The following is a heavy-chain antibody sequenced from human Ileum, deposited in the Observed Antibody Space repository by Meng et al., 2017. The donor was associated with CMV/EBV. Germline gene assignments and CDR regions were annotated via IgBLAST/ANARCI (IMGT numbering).Heavy chain of an antibody. CDR1: GFTFRNYP. CDR2: ISYDGDNK. J-gene: IGHJ4*02. D-gene: IGHD4-11*01. CDR3: ARENDYNNYFVY. Sequence: GGSLRLSCAVSGFTFRNYPMHWVRQAPGKGLEWVAGISYDGDNKYHIDSVRGRFTISRDNSKNVLFLQMNGLRGDDTAIYYCARENDYNNYFVYWGRGTQVTVSS. V-gene: IGHV3-30-3*01.